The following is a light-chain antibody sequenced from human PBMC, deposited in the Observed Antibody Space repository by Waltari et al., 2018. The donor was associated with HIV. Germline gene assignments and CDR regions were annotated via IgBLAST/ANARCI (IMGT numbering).Light chain of an antibody. V-gene: IGLV1-44*01. Sequence: QPVLTQPPSASVTPGPVVTISCYACRSNIRSNTLIWYQQLPGTAPKLLIYSNDQRPSGVPDRFSGSKSGTSASLAISGLQSEDEADYYCAACDDSLNGWVFGGGTKLTVL. CDR3: AACDDSLNGWV. CDR1: RSNIRSNT. CDR2: SND. J-gene: IGLJ3*02.